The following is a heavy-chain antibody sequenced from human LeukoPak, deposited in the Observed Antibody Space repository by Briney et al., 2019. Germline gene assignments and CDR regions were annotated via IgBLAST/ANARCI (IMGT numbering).Heavy chain of an antibody. CDR2: INHSGST. CDR1: GGSFSGYY. CDR3: ARGLNSDSWFDP. D-gene: IGHD4-11*01. V-gene: IGHV4-34*01. J-gene: IGHJ5*02. Sequence: SETLSLTCAVYGGSFSGYYWSWIRQPPGKGLEWIGEINHSGSTNYNPSLKSRVTISVDTSKNQFSLKLSSVTAADTAVYYCARGLNSDSWFDPWGQGTLVTVSS.